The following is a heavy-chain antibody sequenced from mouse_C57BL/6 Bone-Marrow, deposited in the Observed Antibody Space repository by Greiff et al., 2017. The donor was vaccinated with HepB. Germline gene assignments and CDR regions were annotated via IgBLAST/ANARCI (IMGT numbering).Heavy chain of an antibody. CDR3: ARLDYSTPY. CDR2: INPNNGGT. CDR1: GYTFTDYY. V-gene: IGHV1-26*01. Sequence: VQLQQSGPELVKPGASVKISCKASGYTFTDYYMNWVKQSHGKSLEWIGDINPNNGGTSYNQKFKGKATLTVDKSSSTAYMELRSLTSEDSAVYYCARLDYSTPYWGQGTTLTVSS. J-gene: IGHJ2*01. D-gene: IGHD2-5*01.